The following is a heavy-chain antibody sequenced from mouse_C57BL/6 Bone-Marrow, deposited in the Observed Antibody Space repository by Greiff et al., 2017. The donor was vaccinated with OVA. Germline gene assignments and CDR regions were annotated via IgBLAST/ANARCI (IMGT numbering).Heavy chain of an antibody. Sequence: VPLQQSGAELVKPGASVKLSCTASGFNIKDYYMHWVKQRTEQGLEWIGRIDPEDGATKYAPKFQGKATITADTSSNTAYLQLSSLTSEDTAVYYWARNYGSSLWYCDVWGTGTTVTVSS. D-gene: IGHD1-1*01. V-gene: IGHV14-2*01. CDR2: IDPEDGAT. J-gene: IGHJ1*03. CDR3: ARNYGSSLWYCDV. CDR1: GFNIKDYY.